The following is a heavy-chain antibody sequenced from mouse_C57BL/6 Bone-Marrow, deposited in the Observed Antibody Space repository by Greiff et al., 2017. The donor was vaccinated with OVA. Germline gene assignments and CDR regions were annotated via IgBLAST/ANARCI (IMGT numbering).Heavy chain of an antibody. CDR1: GYTFTSYW. Sequence: VQLQQPGAELVKPGASVKMSCKASGYTFTSYWITWVKQRPGQGLVWIGDIYPGSGSTNYNEKFKSKATLTVDTSSSTAYMQIGGLTSEDSAVYCCATLYYFDYWGQGTTRTVSA. J-gene: IGHJ2*01. V-gene: IGHV1-55*01. CDR3: ATLYYFDY. CDR2: IYPGSGST.